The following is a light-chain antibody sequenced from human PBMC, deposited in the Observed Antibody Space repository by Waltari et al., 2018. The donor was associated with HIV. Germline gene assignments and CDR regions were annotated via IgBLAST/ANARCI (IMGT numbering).Light chain of an antibody. CDR3: QQYNNWPPLT. Sequence: EVVMTQSPATLSVSPGERATLSCRASQSVSSNLAWYQQKPGQAPRLPIYDASTRATGIPARFSGGGSGTEFTLTISSLQSEDFAVYYCQQYNNWPPLTFGGGTKVEIK. V-gene: IGKV3-15*01. CDR2: DAS. J-gene: IGKJ4*01. CDR1: QSVSSN.